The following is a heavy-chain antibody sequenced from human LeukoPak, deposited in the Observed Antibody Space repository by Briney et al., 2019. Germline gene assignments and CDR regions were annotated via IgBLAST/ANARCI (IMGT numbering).Heavy chain of an antibody. CDR2: IYSDNT. CDR3: ARDHRHYYDSSGYYDGWFDP. CDR1: GFTVSSNS. J-gene: IGHJ5*02. V-gene: IGHV3-53*01. Sequence: GGSLRPSCTVSGFTVSSNSMSWVRQAPGKGLEWVSFIYSDNTHYSDSVKGRFTISRDNSKNTLYLQMNSLRAEDTAVYYCARDHRHYYDSSGYYDGWFDPWGQGTLVTVSS. D-gene: IGHD3-22*01.